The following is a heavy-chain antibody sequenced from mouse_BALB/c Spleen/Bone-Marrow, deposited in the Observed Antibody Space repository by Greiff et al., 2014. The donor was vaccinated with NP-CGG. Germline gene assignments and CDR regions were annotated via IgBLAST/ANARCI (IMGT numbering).Heavy chain of an antibody. CDR1: GYTFTSYW. CDR3: TPRLRY. D-gene: IGHD1-2*01. Sequence: LQQSGSELVRPGASVKLSCKASGYTFTSYWMHWVKQRPGQGLEWIGNIYPGSGSTNYDGKFKSKATLTVDTSSSTAYMQLSSLTSEDSAVYYCTPRLRYWGQGTTLTVSS. V-gene: IGHV1S22*01. CDR2: IYPGSGST. J-gene: IGHJ2*01.